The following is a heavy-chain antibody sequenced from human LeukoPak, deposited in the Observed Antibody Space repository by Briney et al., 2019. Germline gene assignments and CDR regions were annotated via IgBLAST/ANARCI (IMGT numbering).Heavy chain of an antibody. CDR1: GFTFNSYG. V-gene: IGHV3-23*01. D-gene: IGHD5-24*01. CDR2: ISGSGGST. CDR3: AKEGMATNLYYYYYMDV. Sequence: GGSLRLSCAASGFTFNSYGMSWVRQSPGKGLEWVSVISGSGGSTYYADSVKGRFTISRDNSKNTLYLQMNSLRAEDTAVYYCAKEGMATNLYYYYYMDVWGKGATVTVSS. J-gene: IGHJ6*03.